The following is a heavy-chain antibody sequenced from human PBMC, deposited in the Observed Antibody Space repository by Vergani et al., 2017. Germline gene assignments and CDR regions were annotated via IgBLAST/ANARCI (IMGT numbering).Heavy chain of an antibody. J-gene: IGHJ4*02. V-gene: IGHV3-33*08. CDR2: IWYDGSNK. D-gene: IGHD6-6*01. Sequence: QVQLVESGGGVVQPGRSLRLSCAASGFTFSSYGMHWVRQAPGKGLEWVAVIWYDGSNKYYADSVKGRFTISRDNSKNTLYLQMNSLRAEDTAVYYCAGDLRQLGLFDYWGQGTLVTVSS. CDR3: AGDLRQLGLFDY. CDR1: GFTFSSYG.